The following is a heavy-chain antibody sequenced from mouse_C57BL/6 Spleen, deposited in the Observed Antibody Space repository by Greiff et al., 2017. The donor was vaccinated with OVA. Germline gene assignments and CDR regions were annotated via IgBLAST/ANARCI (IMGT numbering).Heavy chain of an antibody. CDR2: IRNKANGYTT. Sequence: EVQVVESGGGLVQPGGSLSLSCAASGFTFTDYYMSWVRQPPGKALEWLGFIRNKANGYTTEYSASVKGRFTISRDNSQSILYLQMNALRAEDSATYYCASSTGTYWYFDVWGTGTTVTVSS. D-gene: IGHD4-1*02. J-gene: IGHJ1*03. V-gene: IGHV7-3*01. CDR3: ASSTGTYWYFDV. CDR1: GFTFTDYY.